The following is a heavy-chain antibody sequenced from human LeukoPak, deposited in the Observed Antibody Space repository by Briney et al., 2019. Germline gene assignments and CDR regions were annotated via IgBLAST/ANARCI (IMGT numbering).Heavy chain of an antibody. J-gene: IGHJ4*02. V-gene: IGHV4-59*01. CDR1: GGSISSYY. D-gene: IGHD4-23*01. Sequence: SETLSLTCTVSGGSISSYYWNWIRQAPGKGLEWIGYIYYTGSTDSNPSLKSRVTMSIDTSKNQFSLKLSSVTAADTAVYCCVQAGYGGNSEYYFDYWGQGTLATVSS. CDR3: VQAGYGGNSEYYFDY. CDR2: IYYTGST.